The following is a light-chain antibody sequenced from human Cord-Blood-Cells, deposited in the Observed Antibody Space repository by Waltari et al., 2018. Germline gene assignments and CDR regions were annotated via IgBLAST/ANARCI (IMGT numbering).Light chain of an antibody. CDR3: QQYYSYPRT. CDR2: AAS. V-gene: IGKV1-8*01. CDR1: QGISSY. J-gene: IGKJ1*01. Sequence: AIRMTPSPSSLSAPTRDTVTIPCRASQGISSYLAWYQQKPGKAPKLLIYAASTLQSGVPSRFSGSGSGTDFTLTISCLQSEDFATYYCQQYYSYPRTFGQGTKVEIK.